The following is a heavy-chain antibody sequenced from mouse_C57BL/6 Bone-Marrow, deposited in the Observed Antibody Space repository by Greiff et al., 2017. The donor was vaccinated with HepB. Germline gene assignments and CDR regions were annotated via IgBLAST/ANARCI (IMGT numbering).Heavy chain of an antibody. J-gene: IGHJ2*01. CDR1: GFTFSNYW. CDR3: TRGNPFDY. V-gene: IGHV6-3*01. D-gene: IGHD2-1*01. CDR2: IRLKSDNYAT. Sequence: EVQGVESGGGLVQPGGSMKLSCVASGFTFSNYWMNWVRQSPEKGLEWVAQIRLKSDNYATHYAESVKGRFTISRDDSKSSVYLQMNNLRAEDTGIYYCTRGNPFDYWGQGTTLTVSS.